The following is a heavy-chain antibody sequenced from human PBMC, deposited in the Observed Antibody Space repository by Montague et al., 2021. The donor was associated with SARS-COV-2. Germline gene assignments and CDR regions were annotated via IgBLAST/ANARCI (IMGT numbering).Heavy chain of an antibody. J-gene: IGHJ6*03. D-gene: IGHD3-9*01. CDR3: ARLRDWLVPSPILGVGPFYSYYYMDV. V-gene: IGHV4-34*01. CDR2: INHGGST. Sequence: SETLSLTCAVHGTSFSGYYWNWIRQHPGKGLEWIGEINHGGSTKYSPSLTSRLTISADTSKNQFSLKLTSVAAADTAVYYCARLRDWLVPSPILGVGPFYSYYYMDVWGRATTVPVSS. CDR1: GTSFSGYY.